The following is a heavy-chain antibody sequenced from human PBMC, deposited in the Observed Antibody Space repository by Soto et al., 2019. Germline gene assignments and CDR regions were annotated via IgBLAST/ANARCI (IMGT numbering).Heavy chain of an antibody. CDR1: GYTFTSYG. V-gene: IGHV1-18*01. CDR2: INPYNGNT. CDR3: AATYPRNYYDSSGLGYYGMDV. D-gene: IGHD3-22*01. Sequence: ASVKVSCKASGYTFTSYGISWVRQAPGQGLEWMGWINPYNGNTNYAQKFQGRVTITADESTSTAYMELSSLRSEDTAVYYCAATYPRNYYDSSGLGYYGMDVWGQGTTVTVSS. J-gene: IGHJ6*02.